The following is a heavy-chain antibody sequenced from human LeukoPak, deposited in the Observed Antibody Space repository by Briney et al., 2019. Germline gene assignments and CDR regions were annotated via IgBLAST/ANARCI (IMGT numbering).Heavy chain of an antibody. Sequence: GGSLRLSCAASGFTFSSHWMHWVRQAPGKGLVWVSFINNDGRVTRYADSVKGRFTISRDNAKNTVYLQMNSLRAEDTAMYYCARGRQGAVDYWGPGTLVTVS. CDR3: ARGRQGAVDY. D-gene: IGHD3-16*01. CDR2: INNDGRVT. J-gene: IGHJ4*02. CDR1: GFTFSSHW. V-gene: IGHV3-74*01.